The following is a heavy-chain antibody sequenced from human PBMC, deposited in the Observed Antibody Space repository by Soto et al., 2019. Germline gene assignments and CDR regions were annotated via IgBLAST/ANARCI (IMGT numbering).Heavy chain of an antibody. CDR1: GGSISNNNYY. V-gene: IGHV4-39*01. D-gene: IGHD3-3*01. J-gene: IGHJ5*02. CDR3: ARLAGYDFWRGGNWFDP. Sequence: QLQLQESGPGLVKPSETLSLTCTVSGGSISNNNYYWGWVRQPPGKGLEWIGSIYYSKTTYYNPSLKSRVTMSADTSNNQVSLMVTSVTVADTAVYYCARLAGYDFWRGGNWFDPWGQGILVTVSS. CDR2: IYYSKTT.